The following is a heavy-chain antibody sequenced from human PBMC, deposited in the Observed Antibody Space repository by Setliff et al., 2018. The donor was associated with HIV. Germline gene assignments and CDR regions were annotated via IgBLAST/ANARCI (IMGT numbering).Heavy chain of an antibody. CDR3: ARNTFGSDSERLDS. CDR2: IYYSGST. Sequence: PSETLSLTCSVSGGSTTSGGYYWSWIRQHPGKGLEWIVFIYYSGSTYYSPSLKSRLMISVDTSKNQFSLNMTSVTAADTAVYYCARNTFGSDSERLDSWGQGTLVTVSS. D-gene: IGHD3-3*01. J-gene: IGHJ4*02. V-gene: IGHV4-31*03. CDR1: GGSTTSGGYY.